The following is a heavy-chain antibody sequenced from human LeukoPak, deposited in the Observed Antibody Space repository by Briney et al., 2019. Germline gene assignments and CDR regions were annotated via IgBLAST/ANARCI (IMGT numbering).Heavy chain of an antibody. Sequence: PSETLSLTCTVSGGSISSGSYCWSWLRQQPGRGLEWFGYVYSSGSTYYKPSVKSRVTISVDTSKNQFSLKLSSVTAADTAVYYCARGDYYDSSGYYRPPRTFDIWGQGTMVTVSS. CDR2: VYSSGST. CDR1: GGSISSGSYC. CDR3: ARGDYYDSSGYYRPPRTFDI. V-gene: IGHV4-31*03. D-gene: IGHD3-22*01. J-gene: IGHJ3*02.